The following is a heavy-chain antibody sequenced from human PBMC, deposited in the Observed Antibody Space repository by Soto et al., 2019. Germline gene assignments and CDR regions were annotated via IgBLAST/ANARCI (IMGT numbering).Heavy chain of an antibody. Sequence: PGGSLRLSCAASGFTFDDYAMHWVRQAPGKGLEWVSGISWNSGSIGYADSVKGRFTISRDNAKNSLYLQMNSLRAEDTAVYYCARGRGTAMDYYGMDVWGQGTTVTVSS. V-gene: IGHV3-9*01. CDR3: ARGRGTAMDYYGMDV. J-gene: IGHJ6*02. CDR2: ISWNSGSI. CDR1: GFTFDDYA. D-gene: IGHD5-18*01.